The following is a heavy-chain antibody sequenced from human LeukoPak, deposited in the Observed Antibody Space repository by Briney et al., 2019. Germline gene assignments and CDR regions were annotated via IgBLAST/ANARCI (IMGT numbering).Heavy chain of an antibody. CDR3: ARGDYSSYAFDI. Sequence: PGGSLRLSCAASGFTFSGYGMHWVRQAPGKGLEWVAFIRYDGSSKYYAEFVRGRFTISRDNSKNTVYLQMNSLRVEDTAVYYCARGDYSSYAFDIWGQGTMVTVSS. CDR1: GFTFSGYG. D-gene: IGHD2-15*01. CDR2: IRYDGSSK. J-gene: IGHJ3*02. V-gene: IGHV3-30*02.